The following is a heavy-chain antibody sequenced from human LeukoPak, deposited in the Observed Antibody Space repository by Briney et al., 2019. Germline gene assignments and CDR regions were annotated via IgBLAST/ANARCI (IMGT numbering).Heavy chain of an antibody. D-gene: IGHD3-10*01. CDR2: IKSKTDGGTT. CDR1: GFTFSSYW. J-gene: IGHJ6*03. CDR3: TTDRGDYGSGTYEIYYYYMDV. V-gene: IGHV3-15*01. Sequence: KPGGSLRLSCAASGFTFSSYWMSWVRQAPGKGLEWVGRIKSKTDGGTTDYAAPVKGRFTISRDDSKNTLYLQMNSLKTEDTAVYYCTTDRGDYGSGTYEIYYYYMDVWGKGTTVTVSS.